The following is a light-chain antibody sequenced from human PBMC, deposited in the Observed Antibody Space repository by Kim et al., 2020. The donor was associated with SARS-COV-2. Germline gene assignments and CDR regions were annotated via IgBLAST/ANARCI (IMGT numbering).Light chain of an antibody. J-gene: IGKJ2*01. CDR3: QQYYSTPNT. CDR1: QSVLYSSNNKGY. V-gene: IGKV4-1*01. Sequence: DIVMTQSPDSLAVSLGERATINCKSSQSVLYSSNNKGYLAWYQQKPGQPPKLLIYWASTRESGVPDRFSGSGSGTDFTLTISSLQAEDVAVYYCQQYYSTPNTFGQGTKLEI. CDR2: WAS.